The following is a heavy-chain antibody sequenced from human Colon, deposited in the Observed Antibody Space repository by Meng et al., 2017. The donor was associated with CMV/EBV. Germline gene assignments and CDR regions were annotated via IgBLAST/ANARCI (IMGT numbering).Heavy chain of an antibody. Sequence: QVQHQHRGRDLLNPAEPLSLTCACYGWSFTGYYWSWIRQPPGKGLEWIGEINHSGSTNYNPSLKSRVTISVDTSKNQFSLKLSSVTAADTAVYYCARGLYGSGRNQIDYWGQGTLVTVSS. J-gene: IGHJ4*02. CDR3: ARGLYGSGRNQIDY. CDR2: INHSGST. V-gene: IGHV4-34*01. CDR1: GWSFTGYY. D-gene: IGHD3-10*01.